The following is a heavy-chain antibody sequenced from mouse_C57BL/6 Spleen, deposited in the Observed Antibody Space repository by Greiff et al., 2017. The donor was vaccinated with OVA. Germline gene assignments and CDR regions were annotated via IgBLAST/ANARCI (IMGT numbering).Heavy chain of an antibody. CDR1: GYTFTSYG. J-gene: IGHJ4*01. D-gene: IGHD1-1*01. CDR3: ATTVVRHYYAMDY. V-gene: IGHV1-81*01. CDR2: IYPRSGNT. Sequence: QVQLQQSGAELARPGASVTLSCKASGYTFTSYGISWVKQRTGQGLEWIGEIYPRSGNTYYNEKFKGKATLTADKSSSTAYMELRSLTSEDSAVYFCATTVVRHYYAMDYWGQGTSVTVSS.